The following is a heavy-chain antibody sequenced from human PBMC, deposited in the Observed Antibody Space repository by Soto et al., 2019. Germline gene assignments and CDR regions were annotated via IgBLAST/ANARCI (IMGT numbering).Heavy chain of an antibody. D-gene: IGHD3-22*01. V-gene: IGHV1-3*01. J-gene: IGHJ5*02. CDR2: INPDNGNT. Sequence: ASVKVSCKASGYTFTRYTMNWVRQAPGQRLEWMGWINPDNGNTKSSQKFQDRVIITRDTSASTAYMDLSSLRSEDTAVYYCARGDRRTSVGRFDHWGQGTLVTVSS. CDR1: GYTFTRYT. CDR3: ARGDRRTSVGRFDH.